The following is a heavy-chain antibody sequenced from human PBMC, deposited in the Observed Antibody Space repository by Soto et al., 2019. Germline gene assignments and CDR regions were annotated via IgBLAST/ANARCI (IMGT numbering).Heavy chain of an antibody. D-gene: IGHD6-13*01. J-gene: IGHJ2*01. V-gene: IGHV3-23*01. Sequence: EVQLLESGGGLVQPGGSLRLSCAASGFTFSGYAMSWVRQAPGKGLEWVSVISGSGGTTYYADSVKGRFTISRDNSKNTLYLQMNSLRAEDMALYYCAKTGGRLSSSPSKSWYFDLWGRGTLVTVSS. CDR1: GFTFSGYA. CDR2: ISGSGGTT. CDR3: AKTGGRLSSSPSKSWYFDL.